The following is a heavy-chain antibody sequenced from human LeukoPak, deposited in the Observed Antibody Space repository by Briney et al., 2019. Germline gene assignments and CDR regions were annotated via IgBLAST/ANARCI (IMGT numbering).Heavy chain of an antibody. J-gene: IGHJ6*03. CDR3: ARVFSGYDVFYYYYYMDV. V-gene: IGHV4-34*01. CDR2: INHSGST. CDR1: GGSFSGYY. Sequence: SETLSLTCAVYGGSFSGYYWSWIRQPPGKGLEWIGEINHSGSTNYNPSLKSRVTISVDTSKNQFSLKLSSVTAADTAVYYCARVFSGYDVFYYYYYMDVWGKGTTVTISS. D-gene: IGHD5-12*01.